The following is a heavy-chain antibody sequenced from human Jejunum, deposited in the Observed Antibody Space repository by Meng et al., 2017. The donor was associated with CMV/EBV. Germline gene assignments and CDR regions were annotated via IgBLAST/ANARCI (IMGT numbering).Heavy chain of an antibody. J-gene: IGHJ4*02. D-gene: IGHD1-1*01. CDR3: ARGGHWSRYFPD. V-gene: IGHV4-61*01. CDR1: GGSVNIGSYY. CDR2: IYYGTT. Sequence: VSGGSVNIGSYYWTWIQQPPGKGLEWIGYIYYGTTNYNPSLQSRVTISGDASKNQFSLKLTSVTAADTAVYFCARGGHWSRYFPDWGQGHLVTVSS.